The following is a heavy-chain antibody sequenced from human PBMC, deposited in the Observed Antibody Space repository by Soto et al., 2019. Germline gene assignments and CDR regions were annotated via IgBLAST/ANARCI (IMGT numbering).Heavy chain of an antibody. J-gene: IGHJ6*02. Sequence: GESLKISCKGSGYSFTSYWISWVRQMPGKGLEWMGRIDPSDSYTNYSPSFQGHVTISADKSISTAYLQWSSLKASDTAMYYCARLNDYGDYVHYYGMDVWGQGTTVIVSS. CDR3: ARLNDYGDYVHYYGMDV. D-gene: IGHD4-17*01. CDR1: GYSFTSYW. V-gene: IGHV5-10-1*01. CDR2: IDPSDSYT.